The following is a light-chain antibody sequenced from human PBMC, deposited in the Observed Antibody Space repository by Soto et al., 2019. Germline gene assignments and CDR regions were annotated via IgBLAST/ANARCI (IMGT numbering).Light chain of an antibody. CDR3: QQFNSYPLT. CDR1: QSIGCR. CDR2: HAS. V-gene: IGKV1-5*01. J-gene: IGKJ4*02. Sequence: DIQMTQSPSTLSAFVGDRVTITCWASQSIGCRLAWYQQKPGKAPKFLIYHASSLESGVPSRFSGSGSGTQFTLTISSLQPDDSATYYCQQFNSYPLTFGGGTKVDIK.